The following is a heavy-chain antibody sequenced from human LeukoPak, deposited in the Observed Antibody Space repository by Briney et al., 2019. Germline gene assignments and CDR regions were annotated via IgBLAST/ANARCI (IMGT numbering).Heavy chain of an antibody. D-gene: IGHD3-22*01. CDR2: IGGGDGRT. CDR1: GFSFTYG. Sequence: GGSLRLSCAASGFSFTYGMSWVRQAPGKGLEWVSGIGGGDGRTYYADSLKGRFTISRDISKTTLYLQINSLTADDTAVYYCAKDSHSGFFDYWGQGTLVTVSS. CDR3: AKDSHSGFFDY. V-gene: IGHV3-23*01. J-gene: IGHJ4*02.